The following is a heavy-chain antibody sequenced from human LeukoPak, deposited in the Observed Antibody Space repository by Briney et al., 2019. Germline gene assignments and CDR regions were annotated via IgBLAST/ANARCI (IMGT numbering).Heavy chain of an antibody. CDR3: ARGYSRAAFDI. J-gene: IGHJ3*02. CDR1: GFTFSNYA. Sequence: GGSLRLSCAASGFTFSNYAMSWVRQAPGKGLEWVSFISSTGGTIYYADSVKGRFTVSRDNGKNSLLLQMNSLRAEDTALYYCARGYSRAAFDIWGQGTVVAVSP. V-gene: IGHV3-48*01. D-gene: IGHD2-15*01. CDR2: ISSTGGTI.